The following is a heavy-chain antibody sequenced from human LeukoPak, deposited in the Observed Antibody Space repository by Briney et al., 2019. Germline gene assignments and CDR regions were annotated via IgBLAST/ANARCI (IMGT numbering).Heavy chain of an antibody. D-gene: IGHD5-12*01. CDR3: ARSGHSGYDFGY. Sequence: SQTLSLTCTVSGGSVNSGGYSWGWIRQHPGTGLEWIVYIYYSGSTYYNPSLKSRLSISMDTSKNQFSLNLTSVTGADTAVYYCARSGHSGYDFGYWGQGTLVTVSS. CDR1: GGSVNSGGYS. J-gene: IGHJ4*02. V-gene: IGHV4-31*03. CDR2: IYYSGST.